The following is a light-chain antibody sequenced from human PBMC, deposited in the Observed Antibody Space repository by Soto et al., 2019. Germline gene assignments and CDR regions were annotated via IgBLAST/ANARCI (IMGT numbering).Light chain of an antibody. V-gene: IGKV3-15*01. J-gene: IGKJ2*01. CDR1: QSVSGS. CDR2: GAS. Sequence: EIVMTQSPATLSVSPGERATLSCRASQSVSGSLAWYQQKPGQAPRLLFYGASTRATGVPARFSGSGSWTEFTLTISSLQSEDFAVYYCQQYNKWLYTFGQGTKLEIK. CDR3: QQYNKWLYT.